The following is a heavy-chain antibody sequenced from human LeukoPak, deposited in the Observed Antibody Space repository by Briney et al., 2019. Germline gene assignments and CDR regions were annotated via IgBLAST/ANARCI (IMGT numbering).Heavy chain of an antibody. J-gene: IGHJ3*02. CDR2: IYYSGST. CDR1: GGSISDAAYY. CDR3: ARAPNLPEQFTMVRGVIREGPLGSWGAFDI. V-gene: IGHV4-31*03. D-gene: IGHD3-10*01. Sequence: TSQTLSLTCTVSGGSISDAAYYWSWIRQHPGEGLKWIGYIYYSGSTSYNPSLKSRVTISVDTSKNQFSLKLSSVTAADTAVYYCARAPNLPEQFTMVRGVIREGPLGSWGAFDIWGQGTMVTVSS.